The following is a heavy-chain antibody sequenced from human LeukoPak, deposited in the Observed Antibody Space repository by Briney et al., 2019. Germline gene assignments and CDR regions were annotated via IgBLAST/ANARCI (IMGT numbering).Heavy chain of an antibody. V-gene: IGHV3-21*01. J-gene: IGHJ6*02. Sequence: GGSLRLSCAASGFTFSSYSMNWVRQAPGKGLEWVSSISSSSSYIYYADSVKGRFTISRDNAKNSLYLQMNSLRAEDTAVYYCARNFGGNSGHYYDMDVWGQGTTVTVSS. CDR2: ISSSSSYI. CDR3: ARNFGGNSGHYYDMDV. D-gene: IGHD4-23*01. CDR1: GFTFSSYS.